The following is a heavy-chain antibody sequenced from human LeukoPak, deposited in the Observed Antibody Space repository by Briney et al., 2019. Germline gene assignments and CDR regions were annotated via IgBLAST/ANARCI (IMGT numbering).Heavy chain of an antibody. CDR2: IYHSGST. Sequence: PSETLSLTCTVSGGSISSGGYYWSWIRQPPGKGLEWIGYIYHSGSTYYNPSLKSRVTISVDRSKNQFSLKLSSVTAADTAVYYCARAVVPAAYDYWGQGTLVTVSS. CDR1: GGSISSGGYY. D-gene: IGHD2-2*01. V-gene: IGHV4-30-2*01. J-gene: IGHJ4*02. CDR3: ARAVVPAAYDY.